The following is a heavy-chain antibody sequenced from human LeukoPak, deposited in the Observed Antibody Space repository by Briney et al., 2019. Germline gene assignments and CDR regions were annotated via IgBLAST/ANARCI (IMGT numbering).Heavy chain of an antibody. V-gene: IGHV3-23*01. CDR1: GFSFSSYA. J-gene: IGHJ4*02. CDR3: AKGSSSSRPYYFDY. D-gene: IGHD6-6*01. Sequence: PGGSLRLSCAASGFSFSSYAMSWVRQAPGKGLEWVSAITDSGGSTYHADSVNGRFTISRDNSKNTLFLQMNSLRVEDTAVYYCAKGSSSSRPYYFDYWGQGTLVTVSS. CDR2: ITDSGGST.